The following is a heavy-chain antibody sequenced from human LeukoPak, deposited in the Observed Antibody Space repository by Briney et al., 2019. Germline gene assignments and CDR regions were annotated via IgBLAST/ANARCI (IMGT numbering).Heavy chain of an antibody. D-gene: IGHD2-21*02. CDR1: GFNFGDYA. CDR3: SRGRVTTGY. V-gene: IGHV3-49*03. CDR2: IRSDDNGATT. Sequence: AGRSLRLSCAASGFNFGDYALSWFRQAPGKGLEWIGFIRSDDNGATTQYAASVKGRFVISKDDSKTIGYLQMNSLRSEDTAVYFCSRGRVTTGYWGQGTLVTVS. J-gene: IGHJ4*02.